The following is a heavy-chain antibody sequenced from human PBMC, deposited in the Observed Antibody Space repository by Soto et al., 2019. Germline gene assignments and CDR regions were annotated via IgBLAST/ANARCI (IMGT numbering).Heavy chain of an antibody. V-gene: IGHV4-59*01. Sequence: SETLSLTCTVSGGSISSYYWSWIRQPPGKGLEWIGYIYYSGSTNYNPSLKSRVTISVDTSKNQFSLKLSSVTAADTAVYYCARDLPYYDILTGYYRRGEERAFDIWGQGTMVTVSS. CDR1: GGSISSYY. CDR3: ARDLPYYDILTGYYRRGEERAFDI. D-gene: IGHD3-9*01. CDR2: IYYSGST. J-gene: IGHJ3*02.